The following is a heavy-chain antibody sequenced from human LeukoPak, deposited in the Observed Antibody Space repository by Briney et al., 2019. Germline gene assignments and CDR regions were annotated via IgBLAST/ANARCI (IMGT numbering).Heavy chain of an antibody. CDR3: ARRPFYYGSGSYYALKSYYYYMDV. D-gene: IGHD3-10*01. V-gene: IGHV4-38-2*02. J-gene: IGHJ6*03. Sequence: SETLSVTCTVSGYSISSGYYWSWIRQPPGKGLEWIGEINHSGSTNYNPSLKSRVTISVDTSKNQFSLKLSSVTAADTAVYYCARRPFYYGSGSYYALKSYYYYMDVWGKGTTVTISS. CDR1: GYSISSGYY. CDR2: INHSGST.